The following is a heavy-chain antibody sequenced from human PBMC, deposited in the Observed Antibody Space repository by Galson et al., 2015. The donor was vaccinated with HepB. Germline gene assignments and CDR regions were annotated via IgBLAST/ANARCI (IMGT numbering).Heavy chain of an antibody. J-gene: IGHJ6*02. Sequence: SVKVSCKASGDTFRNSAISWVRQAPGQGLEWMGGIMPIFRSPDYAQKFKGRVTITADESTNTAYMELSSLSSEDTAIYYCASKDYGGAGNYYYGTDVWGQGTMVTVSS. CDR2: IMPIFRSP. D-gene: IGHD4-23*01. CDR1: GDTFRNSA. CDR3: ASKDYGGAGNYYYGTDV. V-gene: IGHV1-69*13.